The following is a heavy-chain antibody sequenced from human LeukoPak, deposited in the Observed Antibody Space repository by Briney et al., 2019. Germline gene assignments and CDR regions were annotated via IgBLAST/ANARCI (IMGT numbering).Heavy chain of an antibody. J-gene: IGHJ4*02. Sequence: ASVKVSCKASGYTFTSYYMHWVRQAPGQGLEWMGIINPSGGSTSYAQKFQGRVTMTRDTSTSTVYMELSSLRYEDTAVYYCARDLKEKWELLGDHFDYWGQGTLVTVSS. CDR1: GYTFTSYY. CDR2: INPSGGST. D-gene: IGHD1-26*01. V-gene: IGHV1-46*01. CDR3: ARDLKEKWELLGDHFDY.